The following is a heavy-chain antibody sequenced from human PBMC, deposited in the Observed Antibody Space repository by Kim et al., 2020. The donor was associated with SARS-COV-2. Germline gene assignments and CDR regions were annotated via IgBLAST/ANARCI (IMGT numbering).Heavy chain of an antibody. D-gene: IGHD2-15*01. CDR2: IDPSDSYT. CDR1: GYSFTSYW. J-gene: IGHJ4*02. Sequence: GESLKISCKGSGYSFTSYWISWVRQMPGKGLEWMGRIDPSDSYTNYSPSFQGHVTIPADKSISTAYLQWSSLKASDTAMYYCAITSYYCSGGSCWFVFDYWGQGTLVTVSS. V-gene: IGHV5-10-1*01. CDR3: AITSYYCSGGSCWFVFDY.